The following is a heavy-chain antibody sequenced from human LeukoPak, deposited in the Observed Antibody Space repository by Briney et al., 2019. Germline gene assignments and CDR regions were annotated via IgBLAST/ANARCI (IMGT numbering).Heavy chain of an antibody. CDR2: IKQDGSEK. J-gene: IGHJ3*02. D-gene: IGHD3-16*01. CDR3: ARRELGGAFDI. Sequence: PGGSLRLSCAASGFTLSSYWMSWVRQAPGKGLEWVANIKQDGSEKYYVDSVKGRFTISRDNAKNSLYLQMNSLRAEDTAVYYCARRELGGAFDIWGQGTMVTVSS. V-gene: IGHV3-7*01. CDR1: GFTLSSYW.